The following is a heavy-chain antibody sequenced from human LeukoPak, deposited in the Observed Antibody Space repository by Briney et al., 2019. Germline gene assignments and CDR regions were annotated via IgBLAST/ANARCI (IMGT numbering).Heavy chain of an antibody. V-gene: IGHV3-30*02. J-gene: IGHJ4*02. CDR1: GFTFSSYG. CDR3: AKDGGHYDSSGYSDY. D-gene: IGHD3-22*01. Sequence: PGGSLRLSCAASGFTFSSYGMHWVRQAPGKGLEWVAFIRYDGSNKYYADSVKGRFTISRDNSKNTLYLQMNSLRAEDTAVYYCAKDGGHYDSSGYSDYWGQGTLVTVSS. CDR2: IRYDGSNK.